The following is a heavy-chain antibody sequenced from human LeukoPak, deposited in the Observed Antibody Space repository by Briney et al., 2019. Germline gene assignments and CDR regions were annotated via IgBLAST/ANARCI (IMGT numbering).Heavy chain of an antibody. CDR1: GGTFSSYA. CDR2: IIPFFGTP. Sequence: SVKVSCKASGGTFSSYAISWVRQAPGQGLEWMGGIIPFFGTPSYAQKFHGRVTITADESTNTAYMEVSSLRSEDTALYYCARYKVPPHQDSSMVPGVYYYYGMDVWGLGTTVTVSS. CDR3: ARYKVPPHQDSSMVPGVYYYYGMDV. V-gene: IGHV1-69*01. J-gene: IGHJ6*02. D-gene: IGHD3-10*01.